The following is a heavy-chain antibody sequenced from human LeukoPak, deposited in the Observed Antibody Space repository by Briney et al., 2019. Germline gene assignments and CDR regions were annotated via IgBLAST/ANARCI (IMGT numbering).Heavy chain of an antibody. J-gene: IGHJ1*01. Sequence: GGSLRLSCAASGFTFSSYGMHWVRQAPGKGLEWVAVISYDGSNKYYADSVKGRFTISRDNSKNSLFLQLNSLRAEDTAVYYCAKIEGIAAGGTGVYFHHWGQGTLVTVSS. V-gene: IGHV3-30*18. CDR1: GFTFSSYG. CDR3: AKIEGIAAGGTGVYFHH. D-gene: IGHD6-13*01. CDR2: ISYDGSNK.